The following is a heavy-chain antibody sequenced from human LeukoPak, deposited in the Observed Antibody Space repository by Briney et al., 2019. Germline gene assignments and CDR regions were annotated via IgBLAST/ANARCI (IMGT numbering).Heavy chain of an antibody. CDR1: GYTFTSYY. CDR2: INPSGGST. J-gene: IGHJ5*02. D-gene: IGHD5-18*01. CDR3: ARDRGTLPPQRGYSYGRNDWFDP. Sequence: GASVKVSCKASGYTFTSYYMHWVRQAPGQGLEWMGIINPSGGSTSYAQKFQGRVTMTRDTSTSTVYMELSSLRSEDTAVYYCARDRGTLPPQRGYSYGRNDWFDPWGQGTLSPSPQ. V-gene: IGHV1-46*01.